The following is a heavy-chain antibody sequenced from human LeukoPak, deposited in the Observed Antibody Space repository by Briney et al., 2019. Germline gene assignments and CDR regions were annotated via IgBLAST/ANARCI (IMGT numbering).Heavy chain of an antibody. D-gene: IGHD6-13*01. V-gene: IGHV3-23*01. J-gene: IGHJ6*03. CDR1: GFTFSNYG. CDR3: AKVYSPTYYYYYYMDV. CDR2: ISGSGGST. Sequence: GGSLRLSCAASGFTFSNYGMNWVRQAPRKGLEWVSAISGSGGSTYYADSVKGRFTISRDNSKNTLYLQMNSLRAEDTAVYYCAKVYSPTYYYYYYMDVWGKGTTVTVSS.